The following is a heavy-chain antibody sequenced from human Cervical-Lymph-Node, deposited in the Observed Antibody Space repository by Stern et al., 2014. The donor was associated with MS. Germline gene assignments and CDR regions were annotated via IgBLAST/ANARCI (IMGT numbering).Heavy chain of an antibody. J-gene: IGHJ4*02. Sequence: VQLVESGAEVKKPGASVKVSCKASGFTFARYYMHWVRQAPGQGLEWMGRIDPNNGGTNSAQKFKGRVTMTRATSIRTVYLEMSRLRSDDTAMYYCARGPPGGDYFDYWGQGTLVTVSS. V-gene: IGHV1-2*06. CDR1: GFTFARYY. CDR3: ARGPPGGDYFDY. CDR2: IDPNNGGT. D-gene: IGHD2-2*01.